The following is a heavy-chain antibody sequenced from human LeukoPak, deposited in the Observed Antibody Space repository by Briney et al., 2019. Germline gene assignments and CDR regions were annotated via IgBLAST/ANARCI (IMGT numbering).Heavy chain of an antibody. CDR2: INHSGST. Sequence: PSETLSLTCAVCGGSFSGYYWSWIRQPPGKGLEWIGEINHSGSTNYNPSLKSRVTISVDTSKNQFSLKLSSVTAADTAVYYCASDTSWGQGTLVTVSS. CDR1: GGSFSGYY. CDR3: ASDTS. J-gene: IGHJ4*02. V-gene: IGHV4-34*01.